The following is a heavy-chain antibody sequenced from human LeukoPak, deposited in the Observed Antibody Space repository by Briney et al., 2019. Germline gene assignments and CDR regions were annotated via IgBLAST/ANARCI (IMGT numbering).Heavy chain of an antibody. CDR2: DIPIFETP. V-gene: IGHV1-69*01. CDR3: ARDRLGRVLLPYFDS. J-gene: IGHJ4*02. CDR1: GDTFRTYT. Sequence: ASVTVSYKASGDTFRTYTISWLRQAAGKGKEGVGGDIPIFETPNYAEKFQARVAITAHESTSTAYMELSNLTSEDTAVYYCARDRLGRVLLPYFDSWGQGTLVTVSS. D-gene: IGHD2-15*01.